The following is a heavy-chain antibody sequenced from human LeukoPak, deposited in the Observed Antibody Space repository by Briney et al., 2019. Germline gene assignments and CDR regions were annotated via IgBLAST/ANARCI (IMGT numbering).Heavy chain of an antibody. Sequence: WDTLFLTCCVSGRSIRSYFWSWIRQPPGKGLEWIGEISYNGITKYNPSLNSRVTISVYTSNYQFSLKVTFVTAAATAVYYCAGSRCGGRKSCYFEYWGQGTLVTVSS. CDR3: AGSRCGGRKSCYFEY. CDR2: ISYNGIT. V-gene: IGHV4-59*07. D-gene: IGHD2-15*01. J-gene: IGHJ4*02. CDR1: GRSIRSYF.